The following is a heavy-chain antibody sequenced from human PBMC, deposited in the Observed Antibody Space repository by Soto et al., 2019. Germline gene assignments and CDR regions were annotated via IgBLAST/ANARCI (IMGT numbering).Heavy chain of an antibody. D-gene: IGHD3-3*01. CDR2: ISYDGSNK. CDR3: ARDRRITIFGVVFGDGMDV. CDR1: GFTFSSYA. J-gene: IGHJ6*02. V-gene: IGHV3-30-3*01. Sequence: QVQLVESGGGVVQPGRSLRLSCAASGFTFSSYAMHWVRQAPGKGLEWVAVISYDGSNKYYADSVKGRFTISRDNSKNTLYLQMNSLRAEDTAVYYCARDRRITIFGVVFGDGMDVWGQGTTVTVSS.